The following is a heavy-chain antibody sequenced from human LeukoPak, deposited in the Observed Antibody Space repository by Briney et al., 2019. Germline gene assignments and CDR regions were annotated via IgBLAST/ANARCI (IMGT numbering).Heavy chain of an antibody. V-gene: IGHV4-38-2*02. CDR1: GYSISSGYY. Sequence: SETLSLTCTVSGYSISSGYYWGWIRQPPGKGLEWIGSIYHSGSTYYNPSLKSRVTISVDTSKNQFSLKLSSVTAADTAIYYCAGASSWYVFDSWGQGTLVTVSS. CDR2: IYHSGST. J-gene: IGHJ4*02. CDR3: AGASSWYVFDS. D-gene: IGHD6-13*01.